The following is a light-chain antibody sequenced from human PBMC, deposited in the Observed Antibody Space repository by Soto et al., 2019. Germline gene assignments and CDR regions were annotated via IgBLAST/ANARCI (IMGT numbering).Light chain of an antibody. V-gene: IGKV3-20*01. CDR2: GAS. CDR3: QQYGSSRT. J-gene: IGKJ1*01. Sequence: EIVLTPSPATLSLSPEERATLXCRASQSVSSYLAWYQQKPGQAPRLLIYGASSRATGIPDRFSGSGSGTDFTLTISRLEPEDFAVYYCQQYGSSRTFGQGTKVDIK. CDR1: QSVSSY.